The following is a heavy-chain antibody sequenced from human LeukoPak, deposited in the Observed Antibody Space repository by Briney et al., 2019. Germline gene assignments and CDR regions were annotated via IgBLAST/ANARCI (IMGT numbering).Heavy chain of an antibody. CDR3: AAGEIAAAGTWADY. J-gene: IGHJ4*02. D-gene: IGHD6-13*01. Sequence: SVKVSCKASGFTFTSSAVQWVRQARGQRFEWIGWIVVGSGNTNYAQKFQERVTITGDMSTSTAYMELSSLRSEDTAVYYCAAGEIAAAGTWADYWGQGTLVTVSS. V-gene: IGHV1-58*01. CDR1: GFTFTSSA. CDR2: IVVGSGNT.